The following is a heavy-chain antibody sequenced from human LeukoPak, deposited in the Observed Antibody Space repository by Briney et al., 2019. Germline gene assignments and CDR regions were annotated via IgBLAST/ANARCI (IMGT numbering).Heavy chain of an antibody. V-gene: IGHV4-34*01. CDR2: INHSGST. Sequence: SETLSLTCAVYGGSFSGYYWSWIRQPPGKGLEWSGEINHSGSTNYNPSLKSRGTISVDTSKNQFSLKRRWVTAADTAVYYCARRGGTTYYYDSSGEGEFDYWGQGTLITVSS. J-gene: IGHJ4*02. CDR1: GGSFSGYY. CDR3: ARRGGTTYYYDSSGEGEFDY. D-gene: IGHD3-22*01.